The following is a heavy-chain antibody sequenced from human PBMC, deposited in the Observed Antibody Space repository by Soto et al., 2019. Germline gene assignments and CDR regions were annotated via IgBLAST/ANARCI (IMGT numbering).Heavy chain of an antibody. V-gene: IGHV3-23*01. CDR2: ISAGGDST. CDR3: AKAHGYAGGWHTPYYFDS. Sequence: EVQLLESGGSLKQPGGSLRLSCAASGFTFSSYAMSWVHQAPGKGLEWVSSISAGGDSTYYADSVKGRFTITRDNSKNTLYLQMNSLRAADTAVYYCAKAHGYAGGWHTPYYFDSWGQGTLVTVYS. D-gene: IGHD6-19*01. CDR1: GFTFSSYA. J-gene: IGHJ4*02.